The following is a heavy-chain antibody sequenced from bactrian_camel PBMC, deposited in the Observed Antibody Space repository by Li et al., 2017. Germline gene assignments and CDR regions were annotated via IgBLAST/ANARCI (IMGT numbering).Heavy chain of an antibody. J-gene: IGHJ7*01. CDR1: GYTLTRYH. Sequence: VQLVESGGGSVQAGGSLRLSCAASGYTLTRYHMGWFRQVPGKGLEWVSSISHRGGSTSYTGSVKGRFTISRDDVENTVYLQLTSLKTEDTAVYYCAKSFRRVATYYAMDYRGKGTQVTVS. D-gene: IGHD7*01. V-gene: IGHV3S40*01. CDR2: ISHRGGST.